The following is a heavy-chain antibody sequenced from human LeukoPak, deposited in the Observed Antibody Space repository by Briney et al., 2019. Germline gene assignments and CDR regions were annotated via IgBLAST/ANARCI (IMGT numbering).Heavy chain of an antibody. CDR2: IYTSGST. CDR1: GGSISSYY. Sequence: PSETLSLTCTVSGGSISSYYWSWIRQPPGKGLEWIGRIYTSGSTNYNPSLKSRVTISVDTSKNQFSLKLSSVTAADTAVYYCARVRIQLWVQIDYWGQGTLVTVSS. V-gene: IGHV4-4*08. CDR3: ARVRIQLWVQIDY. D-gene: IGHD5-18*01. J-gene: IGHJ4*02.